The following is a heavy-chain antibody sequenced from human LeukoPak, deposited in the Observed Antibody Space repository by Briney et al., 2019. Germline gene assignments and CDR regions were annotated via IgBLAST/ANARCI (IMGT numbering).Heavy chain of an antibody. CDR1: GFTFSSYW. CDR3: ARDYHSSSWYVNFDY. CDR2: IKQDGGEK. D-gene: IGHD6-13*01. V-gene: IGHV3-7*01. Sequence: GGSLRLFCAASGFTFSSYWMSWVRQAPGKGLEWVANIKQDGGEKYYVDSVKGRFTISRDNAKNSLFLQMNSLRAEDTAVYYCARDYHSSSWYVNFDYWGQGTLVTVSS. J-gene: IGHJ4*02.